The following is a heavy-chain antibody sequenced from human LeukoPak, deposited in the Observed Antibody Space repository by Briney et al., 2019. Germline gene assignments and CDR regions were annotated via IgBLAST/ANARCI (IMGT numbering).Heavy chain of an antibody. CDR3: ARDLEGFDI. J-gene: IGHJ3*02. Sequence: GGSLRLSCAASGFTFSIYTMTWVRQAPGKGLEWVSSISSSSGFTYYADSVRDRFTISRDNAKNSLFLQMNSLRAEDTAVYYCARDLEGFDIWGQGTMVTVSS. CDR1: GFTFSIYT. CDR2: ISSSSGFT. D-gene: IGHD3-3*01. V-gene: IGHV3-21*01.